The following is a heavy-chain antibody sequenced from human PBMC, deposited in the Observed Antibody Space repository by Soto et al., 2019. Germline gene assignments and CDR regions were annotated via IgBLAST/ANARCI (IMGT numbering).Heavy chain of an antibody. Sequence: PGESLKISCAASGFTISTYAMTWVRQAPGKGLEFVSGVTGSGGQIHYADSVKGRFTISKDNSKNTLYLQMSSLREEDTALYYCAKDAVYKDGLWLMDSWGQGTLVTVSS. D-gene: IGHD6-19*01. CDR2: VTGSGGQI. J-gene: IGHJ5*02. V-gene: IGHV3-23*01. CDR1: GFTISTYA. CDR3: AKDAVYKDGLWLMDS.